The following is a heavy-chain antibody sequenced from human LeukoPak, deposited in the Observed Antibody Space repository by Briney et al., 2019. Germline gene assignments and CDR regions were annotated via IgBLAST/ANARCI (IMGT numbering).Heavy chain of an antibody. CDR2: IYYSGST. CDR1: GGSISSSSYY. Sequence: SETLSLTCTVSGGSISSSSYYWGCLRQPPGKGLVWLGSIYYSGSTYYNPFLKSRVTISVNTSKNQFFLKLRPVTAADTAVYYCASPHYDILTGYYSPPGAFDIWGEKTMVTVSS. D-gene: IGHD3-9*01. CDR3: ASPHYDILTGYYSPPGAFDI. J-gene: IGHJ3*02. V-gene: IGHV4-39*01.